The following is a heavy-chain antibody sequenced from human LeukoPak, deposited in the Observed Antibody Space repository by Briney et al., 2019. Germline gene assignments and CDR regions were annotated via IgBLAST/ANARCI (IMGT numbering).Heavy chain of an antibody. Sequence: PSETLSLTCTVSGGPISSSSYYWGWIRQPPGKGLEWIGSIYYSGSTYYNPSLKSRVTISVDTSKNQFSLKLSSVTAADTAVYYCARLVLGSSWYPTFDCWGQGTLVTVSS. CDR3: ARLVLGSSWYPTFDC. J-gene: IGHJ4*02. CDR1: GGPISSSSYY. D-gene: IGHD6-13*01. V-gene: IGHV4-39*01. CDR2: IYYSGST.